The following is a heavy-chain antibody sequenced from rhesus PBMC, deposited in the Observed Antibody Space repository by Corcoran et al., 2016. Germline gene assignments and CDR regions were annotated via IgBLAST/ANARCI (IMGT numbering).Heavy chain of an antibody. J-gene: IGHJ4*01. CDR3: ARSLRYYSGSYYPDFDY. CDR1: GGSISGYY. Sequence: QLQLQESGPGLVKPSETLSVTCAVSGGSISGYYLWSWIRQPPGKGLEWIGYIYGGSGSTSYNPPPKSRVSISIDTSKNQFSLKVNSVTAADTAVYYCARSLRYYSGSYYPDFDYWGQGVLVTVSS. CDR2: IYGGSGST. V-gene: IGHV4-122*01. D-gene: IGHD3-16*01.